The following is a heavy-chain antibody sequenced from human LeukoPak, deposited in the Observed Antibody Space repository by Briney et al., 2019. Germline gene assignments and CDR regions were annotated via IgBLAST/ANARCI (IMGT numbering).Heavy chain of an antibody. V-gene: IGHV1-2*02. J-gene: IGHJ4*02. CDR3: ARGYRTGDMTIFAH. Sequence: ASVNVSCKASGYTFSDYYMQWVRQAPGQALEWMGWITPDSGGTDYAEKFQGRVTMTRDTSISTVYMELTRLRSDDTAVYYCARGYRTGDMTIFAHWGQGTLVTVSS. D-gene: IGHD3-3*01. CDR2: ITPDSGGT. CDR1: GYTFSDYY.